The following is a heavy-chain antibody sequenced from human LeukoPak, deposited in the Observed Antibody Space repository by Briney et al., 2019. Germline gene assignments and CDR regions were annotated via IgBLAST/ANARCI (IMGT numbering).Heavy chain of an antibody. CDR3: ARHKHDFWSGRSPPYFDY. Sequence: GESLKISCQTSGYRFTSYRIAWVRQVPGKGPEWMGLIYPGNSSTTYSPSFRGQVTISADKSINTAYLQWRSLRASDTAMYFCARHKHDFWSGRSPPYFDYWGQGNLVIVSS. D-gene: IGHD3-3*01. J-gene: IGHJ4*02. CDR1: GYRFTSYR. V-gene: IGHV5-51*01. CDR2: IYPGNSST.